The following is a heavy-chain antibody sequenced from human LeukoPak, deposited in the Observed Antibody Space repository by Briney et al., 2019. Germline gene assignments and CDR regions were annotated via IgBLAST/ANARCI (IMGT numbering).Heavy chain of an antibody. D-gene: IGHD1-26*01. J-gene: IGHJ4*02. CDR2: ITGSGGST. CDR1: GFTFSNYA. CDR3: AKVRRGTYYYFDY. V-gene: IGHV3-23*01. Sequence: GGSLRLSCAASGFTFSNYAMRWVRQAPGKGLEWVSGITGSGGSTYYADSMKGRFTISRDNSKHTLDLEMNSLRAEDTAKYFGAKVRRGTYYYFDYWGLGTLVTVSS.